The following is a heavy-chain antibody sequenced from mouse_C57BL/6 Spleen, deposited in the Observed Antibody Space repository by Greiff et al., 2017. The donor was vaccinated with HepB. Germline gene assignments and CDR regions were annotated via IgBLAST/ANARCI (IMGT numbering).Heavy chain of an antibody. J-gene: IGHJ3*01. CDR3: ARPRFPLTGPFAY. V-gene: IGHV5-12*01. CDR2: ISNGGGST. D-gene: IGHD4-1*01. CDR1: GFTFSDYY. Sequence: DVKLVESGGGLVQPGGSLKLSCAASGFTFSDYYMYWVRQTPEKRLEWVAYISNGGGSTYYPDTVKGRFTISRDNAKNTLYLQMSRLKSEDTAMYYCARPRFPLTGPFAYWGQGTLVTVSA.